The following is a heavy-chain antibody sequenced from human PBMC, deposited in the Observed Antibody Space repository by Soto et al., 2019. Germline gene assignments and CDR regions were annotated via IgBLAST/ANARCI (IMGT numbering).Heavy chain of an antibody. D-gene: IGHD3-10*01. J-gene: IGHJ5*02. CDR2: IYFSGST. Sequence: PSETLSLTCTVSGGSISSSSYYWGWIRQPPGKGLEWIGIIYFSGSTYYKPSLKSRVTISGDTSKNQFSLSLSSVTAADTAVYFCARVYYDSRTFYPISAGCFDPWGQGTLVTVSS. CDR1: GGSISSSSYY. CDR3: ARVYYDSRTFYPISAGCFDP. V-gene: IGHV4-39*07.